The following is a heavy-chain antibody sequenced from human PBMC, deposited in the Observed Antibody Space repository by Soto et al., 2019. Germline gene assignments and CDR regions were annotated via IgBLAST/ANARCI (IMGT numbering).Heavy chain of an antibody. D-gene: IGHD6-19*01. CDR2: IIPIFGTA. V-gene: IGHV1-69*13. CDR1: GGTFSSYA. CDR3: AKEESSGYYRTADY. Sequence: SVKVSCKASGGTFSSYAISWVRQAPGQGLEWMGGIIPIFGTANYAQKFQGRVTITADESRNTVYLEVNTLRADDTAVYYCAKEESSGYYRTADYWGQGTPVTVSS. J-gene: IGHJ4*02.